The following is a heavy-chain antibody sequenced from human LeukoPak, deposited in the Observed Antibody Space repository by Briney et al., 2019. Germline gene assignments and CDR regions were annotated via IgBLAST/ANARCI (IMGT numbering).Heavy chain of an antibody. D-gene: IGHD3-22*01. V-gene: IGHV4-59*01. CDR3: ARAGDYYDSSGYYGGFDY. J-gene: IGHJ4*02. CDR2: IYYSGST. CDR1: GGSTSSYY. Sequence: SETLSLTCTVSGGSTSSYYWSWIRQPPGKGLEWIGYIYYSGSTNYNPSLKSRVTISVDTSKNQFSLKLSSVTAADTAVYYCARAGDYYDSSGYYGGFDYWGQGTLVTVSS.